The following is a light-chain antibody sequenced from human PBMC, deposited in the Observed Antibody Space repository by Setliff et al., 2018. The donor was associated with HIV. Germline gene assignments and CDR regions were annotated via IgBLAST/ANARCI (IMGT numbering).Light chain of an antibody. V-gene: IGKV3-11*01. CDR2: DAS. CDR3: QQRSDWLT. J-gene: IGKJ4*01. CDR1: QSVSRY. Sequence: EIVLTQSPATLSLSPGERASLSCRASQSVSRYLAWYQQKPGQAPRLLIYDASTRAPGVPVRFGGSGSGTDFTLTISSLEPEDFAVYYCQQRSDWLTFGGGTKVDIK.